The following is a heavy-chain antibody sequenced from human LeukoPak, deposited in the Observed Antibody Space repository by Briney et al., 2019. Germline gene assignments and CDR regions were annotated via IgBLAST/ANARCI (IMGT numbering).Heavy chain of an antibody. J-gene: IGHJ5*02. V-gene: IGHV1-69*04. Sequence: ASVKVSCKASGGTFSSYTISWVRQAPGQGLEWMGRIIPILGIANYAQKFQGRVTITADKSTSTAYMELSSLRSEDTAVYYCARDPADIVVVPAAPENWFDPWGQGTLVTVSS. CDR2: IIPILGIA. CDR1: GGTFSSYT. D-gene: IGHD2-2*01. CDR3: ARDPADIVVVPAAPENWFDP.